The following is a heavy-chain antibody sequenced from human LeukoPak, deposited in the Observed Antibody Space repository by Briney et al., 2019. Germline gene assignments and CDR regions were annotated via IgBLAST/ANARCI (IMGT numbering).Heavy chain of an antibody. CDR2: IYPGDSDT. CDR1: GSSFTSYW. CDR3: ARIPTYYDFWSGYYTWYNWFDP. V-gene: IGHV5-51*01. J-gene: IGHJ5*02. Sequence: RGESLQISCQGSGSSFTSYWIGWVRQLPGKGLEWMGIIYPGDSDTRYSPSFQGQVTISADKSISTAYLQWSSLKASDTAMYYCARIPTYYDFWSGYYTWYNWFDPWGQGTLVTVSS. D-gene: IGHD3-3*01.